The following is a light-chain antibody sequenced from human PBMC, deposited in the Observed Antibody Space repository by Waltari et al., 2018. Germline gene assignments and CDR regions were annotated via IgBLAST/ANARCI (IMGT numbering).Light chain of an antibody. Sequence: IVLSQSPGTLSLSPGESAPPSCRASQRVGSNYLAWYQPRPGQAPRLLISGSSSRATGIPDGFSGSGSGTDFTLSISRLEPEDFAVYYCQHYVRTWAFGQGTKVEIK. CDR3: QHYVRTWA. J-gene: IGKJ1*01. V-gene: IGKV3-20*01. CDR2: GSS. CDR1: QRVGSNY.